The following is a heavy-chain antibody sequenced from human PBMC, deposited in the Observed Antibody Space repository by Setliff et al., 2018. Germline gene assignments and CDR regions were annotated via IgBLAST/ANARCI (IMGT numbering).Heavy chain of an antibody. D-gene: IGHD4-4*01. Sequence: PSETLSLTCTVSGGSISSYYWSWIRQPPGKRLEWIGYIYYSGSTNYNPSLESRVTISVDTSKNQFSLRLNSVTAADTAVYYCARAYSYSYYYMDVWGKGTTVTVSS. J-gene: IGHJ6*03. CDR1: GGSISSYY. CDR2: IYYSGST. V-gene: IGHV4-59*12. CDR3: ARAYSYSYYYMDV.